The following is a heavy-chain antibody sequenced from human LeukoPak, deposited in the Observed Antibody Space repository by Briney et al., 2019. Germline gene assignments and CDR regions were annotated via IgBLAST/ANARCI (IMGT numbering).Heavy chain of an antibody. CDR1: GYTFTSYY. Sequence: ASVKVSCKASGYTFTSYYMHWVRQAPGQGLEWMGIINPSGGSASYAQKFQGRVTMTRDTSTSTVYMELSSLRSEDTAVYYCARDGVIVGATWGYWFDPWGQGTLVTVSS. CDR3: ARDGVIVGATWGYWFDP. J-gene: IGHJ5*02. D-gene: IGHD1-26*01. CDR2: INPSGGSA. V-gene: IGHV1-46*01.